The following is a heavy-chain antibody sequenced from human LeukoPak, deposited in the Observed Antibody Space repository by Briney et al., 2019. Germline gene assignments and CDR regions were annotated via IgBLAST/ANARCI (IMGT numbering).Heavy chain of an antibody. V-gene: IGHV4-31*03. D-gene: IGHD6-13*01. CDR1: GGSISSSGYW. CDR3: ARGPWHPRTRHEGYSSSWYWNY. Sequence: SQTLSLTCTVSGGSISSSGYWWSWIRQAPGAGLEWIGYIYYSGTTFYNPSLKSRVTISVDTSKNQFSLKLSSVTAADTAVYYCARGPWHPRTRHEGYSSSWYWNYWGQGTLVTVSS. J-gene: IGHJ4*02. CDR2: IYYSGTT.